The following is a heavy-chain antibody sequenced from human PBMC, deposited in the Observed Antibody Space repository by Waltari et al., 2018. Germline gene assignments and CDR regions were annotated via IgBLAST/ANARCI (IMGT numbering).Heavy chain of an antibody. CDR3: AKGWGRDYYYYYMDV. CDR1: GFTFDDYA. J-gene: IGHJ6*03. V-gene: IGHV3-9*01. Sequence: EVQLVESGGGLVQPGRSLKLSCAASGFTFDDYAMHWVRQAPGKGLEWVSGISWNRGSIGYADSVKGRFTISRDNAKNSLYLQMNSLRAEDTALYYCAKGWGRDYYYYYMDVWGKGTTVTISS. D-gene: IGHD3-16*01. CDR2: ISWNRGSI.